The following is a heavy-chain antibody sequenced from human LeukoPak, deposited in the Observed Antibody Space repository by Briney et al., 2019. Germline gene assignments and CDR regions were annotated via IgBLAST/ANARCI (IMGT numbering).Heavy chain of an antibody. CDR1: RGSLRSDGYY. CDR3: ARGIGVLWFGDRFKYNWFDP. CDR2: IYYSGCT. D-gene: IGHD3-10*01. Sequence: PSETLSLTCTVSRGSLRSDGYYWSWIRQHPGKGLEWVGYIYYSGCTYYNPSLKSRVTISVDTSKNQFSLELSSVTAADTAVYYCARGIGVLWFGDRFKYNWFDPWGQGTLVTVSS. J-gene: IGHJ5*02. V-gene: IGHV4-31*03.